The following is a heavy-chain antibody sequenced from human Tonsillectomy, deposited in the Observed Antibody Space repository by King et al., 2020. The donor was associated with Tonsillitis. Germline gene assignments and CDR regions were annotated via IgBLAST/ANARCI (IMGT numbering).Heavy chain of an antibody. J-gene: IGHJ3*02. CDR2: ISWNSGSI. CDR1: GFTFDDYA. D-gene: IGHD3-16*02. V-gene: IGHV3-9*01. Sequence: VQLVESGGGLVQPGRSLRLSCAASGFTFDDYAMHWVRQAPGKGLEWVSGISWNSGSIGYADSVKGRFTISRDNAKNSLYLQMNSLRAEDTALYYCAKGITFGVVIALDAFDIWGQGTMVTVSS. CDR3: AKGITFGVVIALDAFDI.